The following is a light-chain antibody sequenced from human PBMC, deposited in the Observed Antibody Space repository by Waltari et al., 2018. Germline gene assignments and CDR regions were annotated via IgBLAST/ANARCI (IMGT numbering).Light chain of an antibody. CDR1: QRISSSY. CDR3: QQYDNWPLT. J-gene: IGKJ4*01. CDR2: GIS. Sequence: ETVLTQSPATLSVSPGESANLPCRASQRISSSYFAWYQQKPGQAPRLLISGISTRATGIPARFSGSGSGTEFTLTISSLQSEDFAVYYCQQYDNWPLTFGGGTKVEIK. V-gene: IGKV3-15*01.